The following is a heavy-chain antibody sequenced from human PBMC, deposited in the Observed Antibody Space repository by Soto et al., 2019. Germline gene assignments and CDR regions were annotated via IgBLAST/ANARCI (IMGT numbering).Heavy chain of an antibody. Sequence: LSLTCAASGFTFSSYAMSWVRQAPGKGLEWVSAISGSGGSTYYADSVKGRFTISRDNSKNTLYLQMNSLRAEDTAVYYCAKGGVPAARTKDAFDIWGQGTMVTVSS. V-gene: IGHV3-23*01. CDR2: ISGSGGST. J-gene: IGHJ3*02. CDR3: AKGGVPAARTKDAFDI. CDR1: GFTFSSYA. D-gene: IGHD2-2*01.